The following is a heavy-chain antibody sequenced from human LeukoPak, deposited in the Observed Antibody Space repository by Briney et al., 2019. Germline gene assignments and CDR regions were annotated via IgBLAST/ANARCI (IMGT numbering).Heavy chain of an antibody. CDR3: AREGLARKLPVRFYYFGLDV. V-gene: IGHV6-1*01. D-gene: IGHD1-14*01. J-gene: IGHJ6*02. Sequence: SQTLSLTCAISGDSVSSNSAAWNWVRQSPSRGLEWLGRTYYTSKWYNDYAVSVRSRIIIEPDTSKNQFSLQLKSVTPEDTAVYYCAREGLARKLPVRFYYFGLDVWGQGTTVIVSS. CDR2: TYYTSKWYN. CDR1: GDSVSSNSAA.